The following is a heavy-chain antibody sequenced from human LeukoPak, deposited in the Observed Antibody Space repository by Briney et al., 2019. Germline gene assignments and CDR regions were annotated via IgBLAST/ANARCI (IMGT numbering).Heavy chain of an antibody. CDR3: AKDSGYCSSTSCYAGDY. V-gene: IGHV3-23*01. CDR1: VFTFSSYA. Sequence: GSLRLSCAASVFTFSSYAMSLVRQAPGKGLEWVSAISGSGGSTYYADSVKGRFTISRDNSKNTLYLQMNSLRAEDTAVYCCAKDSGYCSSTSCYAGDYWGQGTLVTVSS. CDR2: ISGSGGST. J-gene: IGHJ4*02. D-gene: IGHD2-2*01.